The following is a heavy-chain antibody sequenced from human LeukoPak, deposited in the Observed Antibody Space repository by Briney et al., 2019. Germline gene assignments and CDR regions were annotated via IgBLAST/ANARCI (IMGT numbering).Heavy chain of an antibody. CDR3: ARHHDGGPKLRLDF. Sequence: PSETLSLTCRVSGASVSNYYWSWIRQSPGKGLEWIGFFHYSGSTNYNPSLNSRATTSIDTSMNQLSLTLVSVTAADTAVYFCARHHDGGPKLRLDFWGLGVLVTVSS. D-gene: IGHD4-23*01. J-gene: IGHJ4*02. CDR2: FHYSGST. CDR1: GASVSNYY. V-gene: IGHV4-59*08.